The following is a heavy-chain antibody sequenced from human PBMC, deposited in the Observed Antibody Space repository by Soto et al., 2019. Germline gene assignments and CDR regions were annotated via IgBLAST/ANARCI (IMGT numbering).Heavy chain of an antibody. Sequence: QVQLQESGPGLVKPSETLSLTCTVSGGSLSSYYWSWIRQPPGKGLEWIGYIYYSGSTNYNPSLKSRVTISVDTSKTQFPLTLRSVTAADTAVYYGAGAWGFYCDYSGQGTLVTVSS. CDR2: IYYSGST. CDR1: GGSLSSYY. CDR3: AGAWGFYCDY. D-gene: IGHD1-26*01. V-gene: IGHV4-59*01. J-gene: IGHJ4*02.